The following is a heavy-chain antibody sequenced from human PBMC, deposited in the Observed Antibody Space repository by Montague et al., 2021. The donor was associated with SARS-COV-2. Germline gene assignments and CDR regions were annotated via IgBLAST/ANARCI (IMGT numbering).Heavy chain of an antibody. Sequence: TLSLTCTVSGNSVNTGGYYWSWIRQPPGKALEWLAVIYSNGDKRYSPSLQRRLTITKDTPRNQVVVSLTNVDPLDTATYYCAHLIRYYDIFTGIPFDDWGQGTQVTVSS. CDR2: IYSNGDK. CDR3: AHLIRYYDIFTGIPFDD. D-gene: IGHD3-9*01. J-gene: IGHJ4*02. V-gene: IGHV2-5*01. CDR1: GNSVNTGGYY.